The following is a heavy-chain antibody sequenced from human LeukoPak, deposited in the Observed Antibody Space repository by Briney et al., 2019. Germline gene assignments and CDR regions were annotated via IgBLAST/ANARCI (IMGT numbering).Heavy chain of an antibody. CDR3: ASGPQAVAARFATFDI. Sequence: SVKVSCKASGGTFSSYAISWVRQAPGQGLEWMGRIIPILGITNSAQKFQGRVTITADKSTSTAYMELSSLRSEDTAVYYCASGPQAVAARFATFDIWGQGTMVTVSS. CDR2: IIPILGIT. J-gene: IGHJ3*02. V-gene: IGHV1-69*04. D-gene: IGHD6-19*01. CDR1: GGTFSSYA.